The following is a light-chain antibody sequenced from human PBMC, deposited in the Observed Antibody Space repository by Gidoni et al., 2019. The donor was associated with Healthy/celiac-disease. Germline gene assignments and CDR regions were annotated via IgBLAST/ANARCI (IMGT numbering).Light chain of an antibody. Sequence: DIQMTQSPSSLSASVGDRVTITCRASQSISSYLNWYQQQPGKAPSRFSGSGSGTDFTLTISSLQPEDFATYYCQQSYSTPLTFGPGTKVDIK. J-gene: IGKJ3*01. CDR3: QQSYSTPLT. V-gene: IGKV1-39*01. CDR1: QSISSY.